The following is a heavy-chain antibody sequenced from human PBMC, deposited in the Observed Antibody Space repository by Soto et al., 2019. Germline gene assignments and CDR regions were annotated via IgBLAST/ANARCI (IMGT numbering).Heavy chain of an antibody. CDR3: AKDKCVVGAKVPLFDY. J-gene: IGHJ4*02. CDR1: GFTFSSYA. CDR2: ISGSGGST. V-gene: IGHV3-23*01. Sequence: GGSLRLSCAASGFTFSSYAMSWVRQAPGKGLEWVSAISGSGGSTYYADSVKGRFTISRDNSKNTLYLQMNSLRAEDTAVYYCAKDKCVVGAKVPLFDYWGQGTLVTVSS. D-gene: IGHD1-26*01.